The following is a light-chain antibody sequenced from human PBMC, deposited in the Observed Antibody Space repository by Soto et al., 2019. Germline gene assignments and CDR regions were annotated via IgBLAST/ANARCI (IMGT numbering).Light chain of an antibody. J-gene: IGLJ2*01. V-gene: IGLV4-69*01. CDR2: INSDGSL. CDR3: QAWDTGIQVT. CDR1: SRYSTYA. Sequence: QLVLTQSPSASASLGASVKLTCTLSSRYSTYAIAWHQQQPGKGPRYLMKINSDGSLNKGDEIPDRFSGSSSGAERYLSISSLQSEDEADYYCQAWDTGIQVTFGGGTKLTVL.